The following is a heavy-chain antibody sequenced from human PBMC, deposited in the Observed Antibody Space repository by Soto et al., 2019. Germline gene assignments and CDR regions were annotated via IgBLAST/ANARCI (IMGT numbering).Heavy chain of an antibody. D-gene: IGHD3-10*01. CDR1: GVFINNCY. J-gene: IGHJ5*02. Sequence: ETFSLTWTVSGVFINNCYWSWCLQPPGKGLEWIGYIYYTGSTNYNPSLKSRVTISVDTSKNQFSLKLSSVTAADTAVYYCARQGFGELCNWFEPWGQGTLVTVSS. CDR3: ARQGFGELCNWFEP. CDR2: IYYTGST. V-gene: IGHV4-59*08.